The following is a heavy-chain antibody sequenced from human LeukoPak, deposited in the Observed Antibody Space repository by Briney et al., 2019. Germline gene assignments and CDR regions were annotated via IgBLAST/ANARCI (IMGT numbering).Heavy chain of an antibody. V-gene: IGHV4-4*09. CDR3: ASGSQYQLLSSAFDI. CDR2: IYTSGST. CDR1: GGSISSYY. D-gene: IGHD2-2*01. J-gene: IGHJ3*02. Sequence: SETLSLTCTVSGGSISSYYWSWIRQPPGKGLEWIGYIYTSGSTNYNPSLKSRVTISVDTSKNQFSLKLSSVTAADTAVYYCASGSQYQLLSSAFDIWGQGTMVIVSS.